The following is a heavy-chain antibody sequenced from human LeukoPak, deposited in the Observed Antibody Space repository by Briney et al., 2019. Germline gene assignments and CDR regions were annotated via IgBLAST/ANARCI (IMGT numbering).Heavy chain of an antibody. CDR1: GYTFTSYG. V-gene: IGHV1-69*06. J-gene: IGHJ4*02. Sequence: SVKVSCKASGYTFTSYGISWVRQAPGQGLEWMGWIIPIFGTANYAQKFQGRVTITADKSTSTAYMELSSLRSDDTAVYYCAREALRLATGDFDYWGQGTLVTVSS. CDR2: IIPIFGTA. CDR3: AREALRLATGDFDY. D-gene: IGHD5-12*01.